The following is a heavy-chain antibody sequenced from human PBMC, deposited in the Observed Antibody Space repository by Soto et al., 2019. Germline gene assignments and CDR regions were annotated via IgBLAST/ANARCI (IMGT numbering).Heavy chain of an antibody. Sequence: GSLRLSCAASGVTFSSYSMNWVRQAPGKGLEWVSYISSSSSTIYYADSVKGRFTISRDNAKNSLYLQMNSLRDEDTAVYYCARDWCSSTSCYYYYYGMDVWGQGTTVTVSS. D-gene: IGHD2-2*01. CDR1: GVTFSSYS. J-gene: IGHJ6*02. CDR2: ISSSSSTI. CDR3: ARDWCSSTSCYYYYYGMDV. V-gene: IGHV3-48*02.